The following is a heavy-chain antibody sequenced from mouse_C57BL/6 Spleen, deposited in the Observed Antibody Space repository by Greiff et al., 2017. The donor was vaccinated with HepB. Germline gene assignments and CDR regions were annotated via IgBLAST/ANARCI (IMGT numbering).Heavy chain of an antibody. Sequence: QVQLKQPGAELVRPGSSVKLSCKASGYTFTSYWMHWVKQRPIQGLEWIGNIDPSDSETHYNQKFKDKATLTVDKSSSTAYMQLSSLTSEDSAVYYCARVGGYYWYFDVWGTGTTVTVSS. J-gene: IGHJ1*03. V-gene: IGHV1-52*01. CDR1: GYTFTSYW. CDR3: ARVGGYYWYFDV. CDR2: IDPSDSET. D-gene: IGHD1-1*02.